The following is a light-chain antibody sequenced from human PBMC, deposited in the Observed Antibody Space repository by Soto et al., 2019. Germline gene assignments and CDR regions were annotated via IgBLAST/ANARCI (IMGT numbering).Light chain of an antibody. CDR1: QDIGYF. V-gene: IGKV1-27*01. CDR3: QKYDSAPFT. Sequence: DLPMTQSPSSLSASVGDRVTITCRSSQDIGYFLTWYQQRPGKVPKLIIYSASSLFSGAPSRFSGSGSGTDFTLTIFNLQPDDVATYYCQKYDSAPFTFRPGTRVEIK. CDR2: SAS. J-gene: IGKJ3*01.